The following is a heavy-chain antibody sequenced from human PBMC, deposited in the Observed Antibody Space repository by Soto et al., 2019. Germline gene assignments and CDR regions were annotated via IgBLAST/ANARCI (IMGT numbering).Heavy chain of an antibody. V-gene: IGHV3-30-3*01. Sequence: GGSLRLSCAASGFTFSSYAMHWVRQAPGKGLEWVAVISYDGSNKYYADSVKGRFTISRDNSKNTLYLQMNSLRAEDTAVYYCARDPPPYSSSSRGGGFYYYYYGMDVWGQGTTVTVSS. CDR3: ARDPPPYSSSSRGGGFYYYYYGMDV. CDR2: ISYDGSNK. D-gene: IGHD6-6*01. J-gene: IGHJ6*02. CDR1: GFTFSSYA.